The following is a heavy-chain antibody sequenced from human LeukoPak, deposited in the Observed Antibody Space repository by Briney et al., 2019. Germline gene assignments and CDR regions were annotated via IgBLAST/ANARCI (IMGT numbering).Heavy chain of an antibody. CDR2: IYYSGST. D-gene: IGHD3-22*01. V-gene: IGHV4-59*01. J-gene: IGHJ3*02. CDR1: GGSISSYY. Sequence: SETLSLTCTVSGGSISSYYWSWIRQPPGKGLEWIGYIYYSGSTNYNPSLKSRVTISVDTSKNQFSLKLSSVTAADTAVYYCARYCEEFDDSSGTDAFDIWGQGTMVTVSS. CDR3: ARYCEEFDDSSGTDAFDI.